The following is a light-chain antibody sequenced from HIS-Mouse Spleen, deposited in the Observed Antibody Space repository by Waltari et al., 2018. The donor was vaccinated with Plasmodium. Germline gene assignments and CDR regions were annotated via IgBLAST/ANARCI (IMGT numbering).Light chain of an antibody. J-gene: IGLJ3*02. Sequence: QSALTQPASVSRSPGQSITIPCTGPSSAVGGSHHVSWYQPHPGKAPKLMIYEVSNRPSGVSNRFSGSKSGNTASLTISGLQAEDEADYYCSSYTSSSTNWVFGGGTKLTVL. CDR3: SSYTSSSTNWV. CDR2: EVS. CDR1: SSAVGGSHH. V-gene: IGLV2-14*01.